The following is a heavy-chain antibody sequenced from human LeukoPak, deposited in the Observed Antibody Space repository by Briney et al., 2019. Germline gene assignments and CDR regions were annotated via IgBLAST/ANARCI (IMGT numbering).Heavy chain of an antibody. CDR3: ARTYYFDSSGYYSEGNYYYYYMDV. Sequence: GGSLRLSCGASGFTFSSYGMHWVRQAPGKGLEWVAFIRYDGRNKYYAESVKGRFTISRDNSKNSLYLQMNSLRAEDTAFYYCARTYYFDSSGYYSEGNYYYYYMDVWGKGTTVTVSS. CDR2: IRYDGRNK. D-gene: IGHD3-22*01. J-gene: IGHJ6*03. V-gene: IGHV3-30*02. CDR1: GFTFSSYG.